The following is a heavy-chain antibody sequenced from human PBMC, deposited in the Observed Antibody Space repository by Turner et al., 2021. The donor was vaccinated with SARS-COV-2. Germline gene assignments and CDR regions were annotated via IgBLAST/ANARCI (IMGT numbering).Heavy chain of an antibody. J-gene: IGHJ5*02. D-gene: IGHD1-26*01. CDR2: ISGSGDTT. Sequence: EVQLLESGGGLVQPGGSLRLSCAASGFIFSSYGMSWVRQGPGKGLEWVSVISGSGDTTYYADSVEGRFTISRDNSKKTLYLQMSSLRAEDTAVYYCAKDRIVGATMGASRAWGQGTLVTVSS. V-gene: IGHV3-23*01. CDR3: AKDRIVGATMGASRA. CDR1: GFIFSSYG.